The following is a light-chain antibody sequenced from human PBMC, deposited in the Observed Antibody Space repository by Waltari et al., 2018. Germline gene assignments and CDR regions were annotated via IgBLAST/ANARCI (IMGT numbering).Light chain of an antibody. J-gene: IGKJ1*01. Sequence: DVVRTQSPLSLPVTLGQPASISCRSSQSLVESEGNTYLSWFQQRPGQSPRRLIYKVSNRDSGIPDRFSGSGSGTDFTLKISRVEAEDVGVYYCMQGTHWPRTFGQGTKVEIK. CDR3: MQGTHWPRT. CDR1: QSLVESEGNTY. V-gene: IGKV2-30*01. CDR2: KVS.